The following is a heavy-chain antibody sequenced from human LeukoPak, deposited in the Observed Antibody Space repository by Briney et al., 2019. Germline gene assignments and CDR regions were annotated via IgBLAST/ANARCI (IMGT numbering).Heavy chain of an antibody. D-gene: IGHD4-4*01. CDR2: IKKDGSEK. CDR1: GFTFSNAW. CDR3: ARSSNYARH. V-gene: IGHV3-7*01. J-gene: IGHJ4*02. Sequence: GGSLRLSCAASGFTFSNAWMSWVRQAPGKGLEWVANIKKDGSEKNYVDLVKGRFTISRDNAKNSLYLQMNNLRAEDTAVYYCARSSNYARHWGQGTLVTVSS.